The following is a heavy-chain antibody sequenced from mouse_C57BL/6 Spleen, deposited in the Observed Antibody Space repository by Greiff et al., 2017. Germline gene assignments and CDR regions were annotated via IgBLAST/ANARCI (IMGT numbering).Heavy chain of an antibody. J-gene: IGHJ1*03. CDR2: IDPSDSYT. CDR3: ARRSYGSSYEDFDV. Sequence: VQLQQPGAELVKPGASVKLSCKASGYTFTSYWMQWVKQRPGQGLEWIGEIDPSDSYTNYNQKFKGKATLTVDTSSSTAYMQLSSLTSEDSAVYYCARRSYGSSYEDFDVWGTGTTVTVSS. CDR1: GYTFTSYW. V-gene: IGHV1-50*01. D-gene: IGHD1-1*01.